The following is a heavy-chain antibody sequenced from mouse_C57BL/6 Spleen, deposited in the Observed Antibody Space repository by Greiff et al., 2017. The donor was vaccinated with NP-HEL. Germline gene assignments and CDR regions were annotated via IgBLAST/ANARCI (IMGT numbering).Heavy chain of an antibody. V-gene: IGHV1-54*01. CDR2: INPGSGGT. Sequence: LQESGAELVRPGTSVKVSCKASGYAFTNYLIEWVKQRPGQGLEWIGVINPGSGGTNYNEKFKGKATLTADKSSSTAYMQLSSLTSEDSAVYFCARGEAYYGNYDYAMDYWGQGTSVTVSS. CDR3: ARGEAYYGNYDYAMDY. CDR1: GYAFTNYL. J-gene: IGHJ4*01. D-gene: IGHD2-10*01.